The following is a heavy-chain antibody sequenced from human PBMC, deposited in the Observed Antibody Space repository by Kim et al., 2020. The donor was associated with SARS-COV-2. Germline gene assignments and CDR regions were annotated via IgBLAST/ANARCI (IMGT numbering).Heavy chain of an antibody. V-gene: IGHV3-21*01. CDR3: ARDSHVSSSTDAFDI. D-gene: IGHD6-6*01. CDR1: GFTFSSYS. Sequence: GGSLRLSCAASGFTFSSYSMNWVHQAPGKGLEWVSSISSSSSYIYYADSVKGRFTISRDNAKNSLYLQMNSLRAEDTAVYYCARDSHVSSSTDAFDIWGQGTMVTVSS. J-gene: IGHJ3*02. CDR2: ISSSSSYI.